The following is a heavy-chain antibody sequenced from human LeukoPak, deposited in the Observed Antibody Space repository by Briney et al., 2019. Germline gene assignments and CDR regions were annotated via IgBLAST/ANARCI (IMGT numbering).Heavy chain of an antibody. Sequence: GGSLRLSCAASGFTFNNYAMNWVRQAPGKGLEWVAVLAYDGSNKYYADSVKGRFTISRDNSRNTLYLQMNRLRPEDTAMYYCARDLEGITVFGAQGYWGQGTLVTV. J-gene: IGHJ4*02. CDR2: LAYDGSNK. V-gene: IGHV3-30*03. D-gene: IGHD3-3*01. CDR3: ARDLEGITVFGAQGY. CDR1: GFTFNNYA.